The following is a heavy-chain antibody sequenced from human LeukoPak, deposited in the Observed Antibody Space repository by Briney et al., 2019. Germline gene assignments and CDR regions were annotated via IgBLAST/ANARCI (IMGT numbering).Heavy chain of an antibody. CDR3: AARIAVAESDY. V-gene: IGHV4-39*01. J-gene: IGHJ4*02. Sequence: AETLSLTCQVSGGSIRNSNYYWAWIRQPPGKGLEWIGSIYYTGSTYYNPSLKSRVTISVDTSKKQFSPKLTSVTAADTAVYYCAARIAVAESDYWGQGTLVTASS. D-gene: IGHD6-19*01. CDR2: IYYTGST. CDR1: GGSIRNSNYY.